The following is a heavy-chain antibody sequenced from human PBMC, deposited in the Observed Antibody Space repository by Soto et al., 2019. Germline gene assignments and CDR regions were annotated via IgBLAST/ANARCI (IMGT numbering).Heavy chain of an antibody. CDR3: ARESSGNDAFDI. V-gene: IGHV3-21*01. CDR2: ISSSSSYI. J-gene: IGHJ3*02. Sequence: GESLKISCAASGFTFSSYSMNWVRQAPGKGLEWVSSISSSSSYIYYADSVKGRFTISRDNAKNSLYLQMNSLRAEDTAVYYCARESSGNDAFDIWGQGTMVTVSS. D-gene: IGHD3-10*01. CDR1: GFTFSSYS.